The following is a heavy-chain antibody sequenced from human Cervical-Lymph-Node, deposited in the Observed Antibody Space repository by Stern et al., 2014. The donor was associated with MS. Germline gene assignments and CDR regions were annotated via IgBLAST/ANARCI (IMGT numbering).Heavy chain of an antibody. CDR2: INQDGSEI. J-gene: IGHJ4*02. D-gene: IGHD1/OR15-1a*01. V-gene: IGHV3-7*01. Sequence: EVQLEESGGDLVQPGGSLRLSCAASGFTFSTYWMSWVRQAPGKGLEWVANINQDGSEIFYVDSVKGRFTTSRDNAKKSLFLQMNSLRVEDTAIYYCARGIEQWGQGTLVTVSS. CDR3: ARGIEQ. CDR1: GFTFSTYW.